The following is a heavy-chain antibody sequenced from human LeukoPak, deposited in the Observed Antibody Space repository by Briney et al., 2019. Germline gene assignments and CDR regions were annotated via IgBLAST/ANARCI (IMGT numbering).Heavy chain of an antibody. D-gene: IGHD1-26*01. V-gene: IGHV3-48*03. Sequence: GGSLRLSCAASGFTFSSYEMNWVRQAPGKGREWVSYISSSGSTIYYADSVKGRYTISRDNAKNSLYLQMNSLRAEDTAVYYCARNEPGSYYEGVGSDYWGQGTLVTVSS. J-gene: IGHJ4*02. CDR2: ISSSGSTI. CDR3: ARNEPGSYYEGVGSDY. CDR1: GFTFSSYE.